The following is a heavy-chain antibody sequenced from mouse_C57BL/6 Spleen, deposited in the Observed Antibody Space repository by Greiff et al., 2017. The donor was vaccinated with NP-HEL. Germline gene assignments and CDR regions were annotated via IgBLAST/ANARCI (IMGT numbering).Heavy chain of an antibody. CDR2: IDPSDSYT. D-gene: IGHD1-1*01. CDR3: ARSRTTVVEDYFDY. J-gene: IGHJ2*01. Sequence: VKLQQPGAELVRPGTSVKLSCKASGYTFTSYWMHWVKQRPGQGLEWIGVIDPSDSYTNYNQKFKGKATLTVDTSSSTAYMQLSSLTSEDSAVYYCARSRTTVVEDYFDYWGQGTTLTVSS. CDR1: GYTFTSYW. V-gene: IGHV1-59*01.